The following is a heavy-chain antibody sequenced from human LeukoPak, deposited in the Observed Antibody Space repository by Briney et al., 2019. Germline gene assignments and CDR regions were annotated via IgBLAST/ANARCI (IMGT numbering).Heavy chain of an antibody. CDR3: ARRARDNWFDP. V-gene: IGHV4-59*01. Sequence: SETLSLTCTVSGGSISSYYWSWIRQPPGKGLEWIGYIYYSGSTNYNPSLKSRVTISVDTSKNQFSLKLSSVTAADTAVYYCARRARDNWFDPWGQGTLVAVSS. CDR1: GGSISSYY. CDR2: IYYSGST. J-gene: IGHJ5*02.